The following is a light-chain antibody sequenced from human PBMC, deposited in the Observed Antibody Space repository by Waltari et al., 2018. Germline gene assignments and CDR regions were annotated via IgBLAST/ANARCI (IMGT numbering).Light chain of an antibody. V-gene: IGLV2-23*02. J-gene: IGLJ1*01. CDR3: CSYAGSIAS. CDR2: EVT. Sequence: QSALTQPASVSGSPGQSITISCTGTSSDIGTYNVVSWYQQHPGKAPKLLIYEVTKRRSGVSNRFSGSKSGNTASLTLSGLQAEDEADYYCCSYAGSIASFGTGTKVAVL. CDR1: SSDIGTYNV.